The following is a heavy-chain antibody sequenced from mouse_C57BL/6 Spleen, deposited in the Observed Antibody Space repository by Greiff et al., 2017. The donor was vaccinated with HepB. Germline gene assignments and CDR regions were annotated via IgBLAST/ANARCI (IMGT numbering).Heavy chain of an antibody. J-gene: IGHJ2*01. V-gene: IGHV2-5*01. D-gene: IGHD2-1*01. Sequence: VKVVESGPGLVQPSQSLSITCTVSGFSFTSYGVHWVRQSPGKGLEWLGVIWRGGSTDYNAAFMSRLSITKDNSKSQVFFKMNSLQADDTAIYYCAKGERVYGNLDYWGQGTTLTVSS. CDR2: IWRGGST. CDR3: AKGERVYGNLDY. CDR1: GFSFTSYG.